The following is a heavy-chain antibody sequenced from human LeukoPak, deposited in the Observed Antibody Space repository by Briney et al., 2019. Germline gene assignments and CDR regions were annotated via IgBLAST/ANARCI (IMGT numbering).Heavy chain of an antibody. CDR3: ARAHSGYVQTGDPPRYYMDV. CDR1: GFTFSSYA. Sequence: GGSLRLSCAASGFTFSSYAMHWVRQAPGKGLEWVAVISYDGSNKYYADSVKGRFTISRDNAKNSLYLQMNSLRAEDTAVYYCARAHSGYVQTGDPPRYYMDVWGKGTTVTVSS. D-gene: IGHD5-12*01. CDR2: ISYDGSNK. J-gene: IGHJ6*03. V-gene: IGHV3-30-3*01.